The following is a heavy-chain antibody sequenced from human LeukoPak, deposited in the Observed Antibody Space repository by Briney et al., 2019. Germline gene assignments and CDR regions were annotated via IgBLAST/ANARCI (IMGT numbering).Heavy chain of an antibody. Sequence: ASVKVSCKVSGYTLTELSMHWVRQAPGKGLEWMGGFDPEDGETIYAQKFQGRVTMTEDTSTDTAYMELSSLRSEDTAVYYCATWYSSGWSLDYWGQGTLVTVSS. V-gene: IGHV1-24*01. CDR2: FDPEDGET. CDR1: GYTLTELS. D-gene: IGHD6-19*01. J-gene: IGHJ4*02. CDR3: ATWYSSGWSLDY.